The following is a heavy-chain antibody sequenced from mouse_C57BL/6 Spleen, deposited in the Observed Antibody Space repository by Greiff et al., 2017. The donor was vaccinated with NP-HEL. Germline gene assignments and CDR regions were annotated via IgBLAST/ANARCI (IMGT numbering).Heavy chain of an antibody. Sequence: EVQLVESGGGLVQPKGSLKLSCAASGFTFNTYAMHWVRQAPGKGLEWVARIRSKSSNYATYYADSVKARFTISRDDSQRMLNLQMNNLKTEDSAMYYCVRERSYGYFDVWGTGTTVTVSS. J-gene: IGHJ1*03. V-gene: IGHV10-3*01. CDR3: VRERSYGYFDV. CDR1: GFTFNTYA. CDR2: IRSKSSNYAT.